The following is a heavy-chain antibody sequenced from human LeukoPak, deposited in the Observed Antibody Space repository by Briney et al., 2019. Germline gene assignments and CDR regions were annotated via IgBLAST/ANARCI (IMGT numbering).Heavy chain of an antibody. V-gene: IGHV3-23*01. Sequence: PGGSLRLSCAASGFTFSSYAMSWVRQAPGKGLEWVSAISGSGGSTYYADSVKGRLTISRDNSKNTLYLQMNSLRAEDTAVYYCAKTHQPYYDFWSGYYGPTTYYYYGMDVWGQGTTVTVSS. CDR1: GFTFSSYA. CDR2: ISGSGGST. D-gene: IGHD3-3*01. J-gene: IGHJ6*02. CDR3: AKTHQPYYDFWSGYYGPTTYYYYGMDV.